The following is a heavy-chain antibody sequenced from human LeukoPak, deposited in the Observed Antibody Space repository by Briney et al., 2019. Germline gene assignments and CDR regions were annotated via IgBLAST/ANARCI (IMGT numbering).Heavy chain of an antibody. CDR1: GYTFTSYA. V-gene: IGHV1-69*06. D-gene: IGHD6-13*01. CDR3: ARGHSSSWAFIDY. Sequence: SVKVSCKASGYTFTSYAISWVRQAPGQGLEWMGGIIPIFGTANYAQKFQGRVTITADKSTSTAYMELSSLRPEDTAVYYCARGHSSSWAFIDYWGQGTVVTVSS. J-gene: IGHJ4*02. CDR2: IIPIFGTA.